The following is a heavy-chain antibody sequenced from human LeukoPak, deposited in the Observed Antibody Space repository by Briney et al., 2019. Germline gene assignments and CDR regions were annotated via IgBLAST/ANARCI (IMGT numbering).Heavy chain of an antibody. CDR2: ISSSSTI. CDR3: ARARWELLFGVFDY. CDR1: GFTFSSYS. V-gene: IGHV3-48*01. D-gene: IGHD1-26*01. Sequence: GGSLRLSCAASGFTFSSYSMNWVRQAPGKGLEWVSYISSSSTIYYADSVKGRFTISRDNSKNTLYLQMNSLRAEDTAVYYCARARWELLFGVFDYWGQGTLVTVSS. J-gene: IGHJ4*02.